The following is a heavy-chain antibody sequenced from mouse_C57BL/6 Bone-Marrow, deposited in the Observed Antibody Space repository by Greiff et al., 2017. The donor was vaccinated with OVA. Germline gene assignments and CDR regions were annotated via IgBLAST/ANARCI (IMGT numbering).Heavy chain of an antibody. D-gene: IGHD1-1*01. Sequence: QVQLQQSGPELVKPGASVKISCKASGYAFSSSWMNWVKQRPGKGLEWIGRIYPGDGDTNYNGKFKGKATLTADKSSNTAYMQLSSLTSEDSAVYFCAGGTTVVEVWYFDVWGTGTTVTVSS. V-gene: IGHV1-82*01. CDR1: GYAFSSSW. CDR2: IYPGDGDT. CDR3: AGGTTVVEVWYFDV. J-gene: IGHJ1*03.